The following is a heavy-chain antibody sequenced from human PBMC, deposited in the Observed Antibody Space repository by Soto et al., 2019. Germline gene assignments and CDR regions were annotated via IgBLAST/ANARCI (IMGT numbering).Heavy chain of an antibody. Sequence: GGSLRLSCVASGFIFSNCWMHWVRQAPGMGLVWVSHINSDGSSTTYADSVKGRFTISRDNAKSTLYLQMNSLRAEDTAVYPCLRAIGHSGLDVWGRGTTVTVSS. CDR3: LRAIGHSGLDV. V-gene: IGHV3-74*01. CDR2: INSDGSST. J-gene: IGHJ6*02. CDR1: GFIFSNCW.